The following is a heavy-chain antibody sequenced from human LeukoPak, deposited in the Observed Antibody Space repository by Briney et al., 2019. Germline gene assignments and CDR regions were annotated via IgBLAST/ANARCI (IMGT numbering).Heavy chain of an antibody. V-gene: IGHV3-23*03. D-gene: IGHD3-3*01. CDR2: IYSGGST. CDR1: GFTFGSYA. J-gene: IGHJ5*02. Sequence: PGGSLRLSCAASGFTFGSYAMSWVRQAPGKGLEWVSVIYSGGSTYYTDSVKGRFTISRDNPKNTLYLQMNSLRAEDTAMYYCATDSLGIFGRTWGQGTLVTVSS. CDR3: ATDSLGIFGRT.